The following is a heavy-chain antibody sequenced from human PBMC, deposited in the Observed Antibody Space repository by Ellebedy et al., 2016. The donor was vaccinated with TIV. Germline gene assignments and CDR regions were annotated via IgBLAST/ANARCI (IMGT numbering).Heavy chain of an antibody. CDR3: ARKRFPNGGMDV. J-gene: IGHJ6*02. Sequence: GGSLRLSXAASGFTFSSYALSWVRQAPGKGLEWVSAIIASGTSTYYADSVKGRFTISRDNSKNTLYLQMNSLRDEGTAVYYCARKRFPNGGMDVWGQGTTVTVSS. CDR1: GFTFSSYA. CDR2: IIASGTST. V-gene: IGHV3-23*01. D-gene: IGHD2-21*01.